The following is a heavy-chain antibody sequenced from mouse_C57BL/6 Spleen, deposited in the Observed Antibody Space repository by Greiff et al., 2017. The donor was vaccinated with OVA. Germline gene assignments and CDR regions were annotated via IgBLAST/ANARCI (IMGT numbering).Heavy chain of an antibody. V-gene: IGHV1-69*01. D-gene: IGHD1-1*01. Sequence: VQLKQPGAELVMPGASVKLSCKASGYTFTSYWMHWVKQRPGQGLEWIGEIDPSDSYTNYNQKFKGKSTLTVDKSSSTAYMQLSSLTSEDSAVYYCARLLRSYAMDYWGQGTSVTVSS. CDR1: GYTFTSYW. CDR2: IDPSDSYT. J-gene: IGHJ4*01. CDR3: ARLLRSYAMDY.